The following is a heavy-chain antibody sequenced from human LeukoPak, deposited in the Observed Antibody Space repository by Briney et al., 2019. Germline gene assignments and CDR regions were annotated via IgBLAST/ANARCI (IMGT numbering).Heavy chain of an antibody. CDR1: GYTFTSYY. J-gene: IGHJ5*02. Sequence: ASVKVSCKASGYTFTSYYMHWVRQAPGQGLEWMGIINPSGGSTSYAQKFQGRVTITRDTSASTAYMELSSLRSEDTAVYYCARGRRYDRWFDPWGQGTLVTVSS. CDR3: ARGRRYDRWFDP. V-gene: IGHV1-46*01. D-gene: IGHD1-1*01. CDR2: INPSGGST.